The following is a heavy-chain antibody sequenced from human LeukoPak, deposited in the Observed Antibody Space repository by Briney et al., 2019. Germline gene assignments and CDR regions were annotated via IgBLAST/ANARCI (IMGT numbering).Heavy chain of an antibody. CDR2: ISYDGSNK. J-gene: IGHJ4*02. CDR1: GFTFSSYA. Sequence: GGSLRLSCAASGFTFSSYAMHWVRQAPGKGLEWVAVISYDGSNKYYADSVKGRFTISRDNSENTLYLQMNSLRAEDTAVYYCARDGLMTTSGWDFDYWGQGTLVTVSS. CDR3: ARDGLMTTSGWDFDY. V-gene: IGHV3-30*04. D-gene: IGHD6-19*01.